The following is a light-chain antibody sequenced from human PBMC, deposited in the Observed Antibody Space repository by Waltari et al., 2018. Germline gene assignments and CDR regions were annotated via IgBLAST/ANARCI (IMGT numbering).Light chain of an antibody. Sequence: DIVVTQSPLSLPVTPGEPASISCRSSQRLLHRNGNHYLDWYLQKPGQSPQLLIYLGSNRASGVPDRFSGSGSGTDFTLRISRVEAEDVGVYYCMQSLQSLWTFGPGTKVEIK. CDR3: MQSLQSLWT. CDR1: QRLLHRNGNHY. J-gene: IGKJ1*01. CDR2: LGS. V-gene: IGKV2-28*01.